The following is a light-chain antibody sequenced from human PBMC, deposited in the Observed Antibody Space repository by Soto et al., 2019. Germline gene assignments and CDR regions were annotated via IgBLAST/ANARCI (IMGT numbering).Light chain of an antibody. CDR3: CSYAGSSTLV. Sequence: QSALTQPASVSGSPGQSITISCTGTSSDVGSYNLVSWYQQHPGKAPKLMIYEVSKRPSGVSNRFSGSKSGNTASLTISGLQAEDEADYYCCSYAGSSTLVFGGGTKLPS. CDR2: EVS. J-gene: IGLJ2*01. CDR1: SSDVGSYNL. V-gene: IGLV2-23*02.